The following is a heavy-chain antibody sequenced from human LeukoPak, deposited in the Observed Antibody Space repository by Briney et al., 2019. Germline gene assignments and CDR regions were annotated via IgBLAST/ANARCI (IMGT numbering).Heavy chain of an antibody. J-gene: IGHJ4*02. CDR2: IRYDGSNK. CDR1: GFTFSSYG. V-gene: IGHV3-30*02. CDR3: AKEGVEYSSSYIDY. Sequence: PGGSLRLSCAASGFTFSSYGMHWVRQAPGKGLEWVAFIRYDGSNKYYADSVKGRFTISRDNSKNTLYPQMNSLRAEDTAVYYCAKEGVEYSSSYIDYWGQGTLVTVSS. D-gene: IGHD6-6*01.